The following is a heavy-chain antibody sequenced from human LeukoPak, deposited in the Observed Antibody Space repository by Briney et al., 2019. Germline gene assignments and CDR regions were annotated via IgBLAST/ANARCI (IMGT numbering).Heavy chain of an antibody. CDR2: ISSSSSTI. CDR3: AIPYGDGMAFDI. V-gene: IGHV3-48*04. Sequence: GGSLRLSCAASGFTFSSYSMNWVRQAPGKGLEWVSYISSSSSTIYYADSVKGRFTISRGNAKNSLYLQMNSLRAEDTAVYYCAIPYGDGMAFDIWGQGTMVTVSS. J-gene: IGHJ3*02. D-gene: IGHD4-17*01. CDR1: GFTFSSYS.